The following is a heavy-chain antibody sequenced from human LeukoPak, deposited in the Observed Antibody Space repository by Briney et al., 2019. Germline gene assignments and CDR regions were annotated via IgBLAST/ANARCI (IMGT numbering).Heavy chain of an antibody. D-gene: IGHD2-8*01. V-gene: IGHV3-30*03. CDR1: GFTFGSYG. CDR2: ISYDGSNK. CDR3: PTLVLGE. Sequence: GGSLRLSCAASGFTFGSYGMHWVRQAPGKGLEWVAVISYDGSNKYYADPVKGRFTISRDNSKNTLYLQMNSLRAEDTAVYCTPTLVLGEWGQGTLVTVSS. J-gene: IGHJ4*02.